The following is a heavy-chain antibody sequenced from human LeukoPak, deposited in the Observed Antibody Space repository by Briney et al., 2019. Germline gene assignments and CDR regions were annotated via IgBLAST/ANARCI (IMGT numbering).Heavy chain of an antibody. CDR3: ARRIAVAGDLFDY. CDR1: GFTFSSYS. D-gene: IGHD6-19*01. J-gene: IGHJ4*02. V-gene: IGHV3-21*01. CDR2: ISSSSSYI. Sequence: GGSLRLSRAASGFTFSSYSMNWVRQAPGKGLEWVSSISSSSSYIYYADSVKGRFTISRDNAKNSLYLQMNSLRAEDTAVYYCARRIAVAGDLFDYWGQGTLVTVSS.